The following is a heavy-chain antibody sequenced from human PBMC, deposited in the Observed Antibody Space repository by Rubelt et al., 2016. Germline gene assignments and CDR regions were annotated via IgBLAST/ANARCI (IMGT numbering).Heavy chain of an antibody. J-gene: IGHJ4*02. CDR2: IYSGGST. D-gene: IGHD5-18*01. V-gene: IGHV3-66*04. CDR3: ARLAPGNSDGPFDY. Sequence: CGGGLVQPGGSLRLSCAASGFTVSSNHMSWVRQAPGKGLEWGSLIYSGGSTYYADSVKGRFTISRDNSKNTVYLQMNSLRAEDTAVYYCARLAPGNSDGPFDYWGQGTLVTVSS. CDR1: GFTVSSNH.